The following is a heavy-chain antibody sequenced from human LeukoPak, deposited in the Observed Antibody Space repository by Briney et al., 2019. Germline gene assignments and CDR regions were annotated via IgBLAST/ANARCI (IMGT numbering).Heavy chain of an antibody. CDR1: GFNLSTYW. CDR2: IQADGSEK. Sequence: GGSLRLSPAASGFNLSTYWMSGVRPAPGKGREWIAKIQADGSEKYYVDSVTGRFTISRDKPPNSLYLEMNGLRAEDTAVYYCARPSHGTSPSAGFWGQGTLVTVSS. V-gene: IGHV3-7*01. J-gene: IGHJ4*02. CDR3: ARPSHGTSPSAGF. D-gene: IGHD2-2*01.